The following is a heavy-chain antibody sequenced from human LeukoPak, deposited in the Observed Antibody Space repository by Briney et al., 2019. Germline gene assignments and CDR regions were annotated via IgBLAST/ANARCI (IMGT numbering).Heavy chain of an antibody. J-gene: IGHJ4*02. CDR2: ISYDGSNK. V-gene: IGHV3-30-3*01. Sequence: GRSLRLSCAASGFTFSSYAMHWVRQAPGKGLEGVAFISYDGSNKYYADSVKGRFTISRDNSKNTLYLQMNSLRAEDTAVYYCARGANAYDSSGPFDYWGQGTLVTVSS. CDR3: ARGANAYDSSGPFDY. CDR1: GFTFSSYA. D-gene: IGHD3-22*01.